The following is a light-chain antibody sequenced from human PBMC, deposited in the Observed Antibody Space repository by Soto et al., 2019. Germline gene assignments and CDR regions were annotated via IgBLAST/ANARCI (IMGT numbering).Light chain of an antibody. Sequence: AIRMTQSPSSFSASTGDRVTITCRASQGISSYLAWYQQKPGKAHKLLIYAASTLQSGVPSRFNGSGSGTDFTLTNSSLQSEDFATYYCQQYYSYPRTFGQGTKEEIK. CDR2: AAS. CDR1: QGISSY. J-gene: IGKJ1*01. CDR3: QQYYSYPRT. V-gene: IGKV1-8*01.